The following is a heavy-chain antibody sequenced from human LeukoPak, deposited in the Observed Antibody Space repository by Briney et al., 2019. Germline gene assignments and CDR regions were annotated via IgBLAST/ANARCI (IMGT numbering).Heavy chain of an antibody. CDR1: GYTFTGYY. D-gene: IGHD6-13*01. V-gene: IGHV1-2*02. CDR2: INPNSGGT. J-gene: IGHJ3*02. Sequence: ASVKVSCKASGYTFTGYYMHWVRQAPGQGLEWMGWINPNSGGTNYAQKFQGRVTMTRDTSISTAYMELSRLRSDDTAVYYCARERDSSSWYDEDAFDIWGQGTMVTVSS. CDR3: ARERDSSSWYDEDAFDI.